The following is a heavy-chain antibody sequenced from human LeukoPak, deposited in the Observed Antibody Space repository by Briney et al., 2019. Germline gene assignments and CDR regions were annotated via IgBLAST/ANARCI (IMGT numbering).Heavy chain of an antibody. CDR3: ARDRTINWSAYSKPSFHY. J-gene: IGHJ4*02. CDR2: ISYDGSNK. Sequence: QPGRSLRLSCAASGFTFSTYAIHWVRQAPGKGLEWVAVISYDGSNKDYADSVKGRFTISRDNSKNTLYLQMNSLRPEDTAVYYCARDRTINWSAYSKPSFHYWGQGTLVSVSS. V-gene: IGHV3-30*01. D-gene: IGHD4-11*01. CDR1: GFTFSTYA.